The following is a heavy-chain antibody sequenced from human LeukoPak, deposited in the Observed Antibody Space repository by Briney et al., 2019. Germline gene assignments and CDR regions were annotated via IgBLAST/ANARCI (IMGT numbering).Heavy chain of an antibody. Sequence: PGGSLRLSCAASGFTFSSYGMNWVRQAPGKGLEWVSSISSSSSYIYYADSVKGRFTISRDNAKNSLYLQMNSLRAEDTAVYYCARDTCGGDCYSTRAFDIWGQGTMVTVSS. CDR3: ARDTCGGDCYSTRAFDI. V-gene: IGHV3-21*01. D-gene: IGHD2-21*02. CDR1: GFTFSSYG. J-gene: IGHJ3*02. CDR2: ISSSSSYI.